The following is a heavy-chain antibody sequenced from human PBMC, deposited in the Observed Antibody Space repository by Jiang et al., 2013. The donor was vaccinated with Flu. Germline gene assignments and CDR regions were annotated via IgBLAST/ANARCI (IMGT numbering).Heavy chain of an antibody. CDR1: GYTFTSYD. Sequence: SGAEVKKPGASVKVSCKASGYTFTSYDINWVRQATGQGLEWMGWMNPNSGNTGYAQKFQGRVTMTRNTSISTAYMELSSLRSEDTAVYYCARSYRVVVTAHLGYWGQGPWSPSP. CDR3: ARSYRVVVTAHLGY. CDR2: MNPNSGNT. V-gene: IGHV1-8*01. J-gene: IGHJ4*02. D-gene: IGHD2-21*02.